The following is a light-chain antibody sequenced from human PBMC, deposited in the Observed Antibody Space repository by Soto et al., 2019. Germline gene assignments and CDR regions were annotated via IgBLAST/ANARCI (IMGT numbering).Light chain of an antibody. CDR1: QSVSSY. Sequence: EIVLTQSPATLSLSPGERATLSCRASQSVSSYLAWYQQKPGQAPRLLIYDASNRATGIPARFSGSGSGTDFTLTISSLEPEDFAVYYCQQRGNWPPTFGQGTKLEIK. CDR2: DAS. CDR3: QQRGNWPPT. J-gene: IGKJ2*01. V-gene: IGKV3-11*01.